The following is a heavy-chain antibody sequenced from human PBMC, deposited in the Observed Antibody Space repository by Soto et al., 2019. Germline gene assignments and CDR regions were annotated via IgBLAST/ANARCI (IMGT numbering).Heavy chain of an antibody. CDR1: GGTFSSYA. CDR3: ARYHHDYVNWFDP. CDR2: IIPIFGTA. Sequence: QVQLVQSGAEVKKPGSSVKVSCTASGGTFSSYAISWVRQAPGQGLEWMGGIIPIFGTANYAQKFQGRVTITADKSTRTAYMELSSLRSEDTAVYYCARYHHDYVNWFDPWGQGTLVTVSS. V-gene: IGHV1-69*06. D-gene: IGHD3-16*01. J-gene: IGHJ5*02.